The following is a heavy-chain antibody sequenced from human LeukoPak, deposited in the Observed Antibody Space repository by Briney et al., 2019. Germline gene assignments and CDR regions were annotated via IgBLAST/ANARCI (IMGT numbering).Heavy chain of an antibody. CDR2: IIPIFGTA. CDR1: GGTFSSYA. Sequence: SVKVSCKASGGTFSSYAISWVRQAPGQGLEWMGGIIPIFGTANYAQKFQGRVTITTDESTSTAYVELSSLRSEDTAVYYCAGVVVPAAMRYYYYYMDVWGKGTTVTVSS. CDR3: AGVVVPAAMRYYYYYMDV. V-gene: IGHV1-69*05. J-gene: IGHJ6*03. D-gene: IGHD2-2*01.